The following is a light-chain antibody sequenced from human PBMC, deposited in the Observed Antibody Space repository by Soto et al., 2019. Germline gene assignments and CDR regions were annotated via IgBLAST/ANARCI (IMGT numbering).Light chain of an antibody. CDR1: QSVSSY. CDR2: DAS. CDR3: QKRSNWPTT. J-gene: IGKJ5*01. Sequence: EIVLTQSPATLSLSPGERATLSCRASQSVSSYLAWYQQKPGQAPRLLIYDASNRATGIPARFSGSGSGTDFTLIISSLEPADFAVYYCQKRSNWPTTFGQGTRLEIK. V-gene: IGKV3-11*01.